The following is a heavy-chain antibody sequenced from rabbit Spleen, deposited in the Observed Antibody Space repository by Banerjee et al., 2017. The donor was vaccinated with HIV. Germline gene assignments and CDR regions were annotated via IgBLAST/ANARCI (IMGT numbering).Heavy chain of an antibody. Sequence: QEQVVESGGGLVKPEGSLTLTCKASGFDFSNKDVMCWVRQAPGKGLEWIACIYGGSSGVTYSASGAKGRFTTYKSSSITVTLQTTSLTAAAAASYFCAKNAGAAGTGYVQVWGPGTLVTVS. V-gene: IGHV1S45*01. J-gene: IGHJ4*01. CDR2: IYGGSSGVT. CDR1: GFDFSNKDV. D-gene: IGHD3-1*01. CDR3: AKNAGAAGTGYVQV.